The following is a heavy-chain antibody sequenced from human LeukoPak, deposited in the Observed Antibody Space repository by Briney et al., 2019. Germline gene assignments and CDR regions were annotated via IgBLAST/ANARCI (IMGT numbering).Heavy chain of an antibody. CDR1: GFSFDDFA. CDR2: ITWNGGTI. Sequence: GRSLRLSCAASGFSFDDFAMHWVRQAPGKGLEWVSGITWNGGTIDYADSVKGRLTISRDNAKNSLYLQMNSLRAEDTALYYCATRYASGPIADYWGQGTLVTVSS. D-gene: IGHD3-10*01. V-gene: IGHV3-9*01. CDR3: ATRYASGPIADY. J-gene: IGHJ4*02.